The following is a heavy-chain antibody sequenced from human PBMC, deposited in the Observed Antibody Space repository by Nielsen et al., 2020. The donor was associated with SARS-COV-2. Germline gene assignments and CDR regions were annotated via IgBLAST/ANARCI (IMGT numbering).Heavy chain of an antibody. D-gene: IGHD3-9*01. J-gene: IGHJ6*02. CDR1: GGSISSGGYY. V-gene: IGHV4-31*03. CDR3: ARDHSFYDSLTGGDYGMDV. CDR2: IYDCGST. Sequence: SETLSLTCTVSGGSISSGGYYWSWIRQHPGKGLKWIGYIYDCGSTYYNPSLMSRVTISVDASKNQFSLKLSSVTAADTAVYYCARDHSFYDSLTGGDYGMDVWGQGTTVTVSS.